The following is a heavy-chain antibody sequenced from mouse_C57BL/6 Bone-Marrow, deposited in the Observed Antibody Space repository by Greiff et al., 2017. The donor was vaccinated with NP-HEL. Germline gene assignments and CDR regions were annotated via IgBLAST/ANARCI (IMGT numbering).Heavy chain of an antibody. J-gene: IGHJ2*01. CDR3: AVYYGSPYYFDY. CDR1: GVPLPSSS. D-gene: IGHD1-1*01. V-gene: IGHV14-2*01. Sequence: EVKLQQSGAELVKPGASVTGEGTGSGVPLPSSSLPWVPPLPSPVLYFILTIDTYYCETKYAPKFQGKATIPADTSSNTAYLQLSSLTSEDTAVYYCAVYYGSPYYFDYWGQGTTLTVSS. CDR2: IDTYYCET.